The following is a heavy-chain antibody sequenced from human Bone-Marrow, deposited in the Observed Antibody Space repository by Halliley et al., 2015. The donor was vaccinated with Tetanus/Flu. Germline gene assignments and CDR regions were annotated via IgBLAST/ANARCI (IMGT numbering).Heavy chain of an antibody. CDR3: ARDYCNSPSCNYYSYGLDV. V-gene: IGHV3-30-3*01. J-gene: IGHJ6*02. D-gene: IGHD2-2*01. Sequence: SLRLSCVGSGFSFRTSPIHWVRQAPGKGLEWVAVISYDGSDKQYADSVKGRFTISRDNSKNTLYLQMNSLRPEDTAVYYCARDYCNSPSCNYYSYGLDVWGQGTTVTVSS. CDR1: GFSFRTSP. CDR2: ISYDGSDK.